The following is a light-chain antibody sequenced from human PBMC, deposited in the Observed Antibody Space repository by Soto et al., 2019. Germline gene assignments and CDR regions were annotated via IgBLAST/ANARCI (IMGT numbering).Light chain of an antibody. Sequence: EIVLTQSPGALSLSPGERATLSCGASQSISGSYLAWYQQKPGQAPRLLIYGASSRATDIPDRFSGSGSGAVFTLIISRLKPEDFALYYCQQYGTSIPFCQGTRLEIK. CDR2: GAS. CDR3: QQYGTSIP. CDR1: QSISGSY. J-gene: IGKJ5*01. V-gene: IGKV3-20*01.